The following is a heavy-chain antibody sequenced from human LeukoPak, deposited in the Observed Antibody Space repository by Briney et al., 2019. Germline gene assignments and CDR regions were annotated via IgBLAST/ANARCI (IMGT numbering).Heavy chain of an antibody. CDR2: ISSSSSYI. D-gene: IGHD4-11*01. CDR3: AKDRRMTTVTPGDY. J-gene: IGHJ4*02. Sequence: GGSLRLSCAASGFTFSSYSMNWVRQAPGKGLEWVSSISSSSSYIYYADSVKGRYTISRDNAKNSLYLQMNSLRAEDTAVYYCAKDRRMTTVTPGDYWGQGTLVTVSS. CDR1: GFTFSSYS. V-gene: IGHV3-21*01.